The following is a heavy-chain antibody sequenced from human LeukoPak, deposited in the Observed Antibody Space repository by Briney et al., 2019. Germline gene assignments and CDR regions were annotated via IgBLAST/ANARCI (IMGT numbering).Heavy chain of an antibody. Sequence: PGRSLRLSCAASGFTFSSYGMHWVRQAPGKGLEWVAVISYDGSNKYYADSVKGRFTISGDNSKNTLYLQMNSLRAEDTAVNYCAKVMVNQPGYSSRWGDYYYYGMDVWGQGTTVTVSS. CDR2: ISYDGSNK. J-gene: IGHJ6*02. CDR3: AKVMVNQPGYSSRWGDYYYYGMDV. D-gene: IGHD6-13*01. CDR1: GFTFSSYG. V-gene: IGHV3-30*18.